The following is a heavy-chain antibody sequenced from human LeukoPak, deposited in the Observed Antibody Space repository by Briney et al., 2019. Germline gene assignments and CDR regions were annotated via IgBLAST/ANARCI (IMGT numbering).Heavy chain of an antibody. V-gene: IGHV4-61*02. D-gene: IGHD6-19*01. CDR3: ARDSSAYYSDY. Sequence: PSQTLSLTCTVSGDSISSGSYYWSWIRQPAGKGLEWIGRMYTSGTTNYNPSLESRVTISIDTSKNQFSLKLSSVTAADTAVYYCARDSSAYYSDYWGQGTLVTVSS. CDR2: MYTSGTT. CDR1: GDSISSGSYY. J-gene: IGHJ4*02.